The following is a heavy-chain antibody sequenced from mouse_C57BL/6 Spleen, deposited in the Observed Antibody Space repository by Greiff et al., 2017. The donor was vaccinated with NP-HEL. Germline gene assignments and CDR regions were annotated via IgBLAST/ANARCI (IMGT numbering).Heavy chain of an antibody. CDR1: GFTFSDYY. CDR3: ARHRGYYSNYEGYFDV. D-gene: IGHD2-5*01. CDR2: ISNGGGST. J-gene: IGHJ1*03. V-gene: IGHV5-12*01. Sequence: VVESGGGLVQPGGSLKLSCAASGFTFSDYYMYWVRQTPEKRLEWVAYISNGGGSTYYPDTVKGRFTISRDNAKNTLYLQMSRLKSEDTAMYYCARHRGYYSNYEGYFDVWGTGTTVTVSS.